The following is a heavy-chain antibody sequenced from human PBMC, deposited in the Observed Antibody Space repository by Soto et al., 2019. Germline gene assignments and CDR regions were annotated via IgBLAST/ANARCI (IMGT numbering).Heavy chain of an antibody. J-gene: IGHJ5*02. D-gene: IGHD1-26*01. CDR1: GDSVSSNSAA. CDR3: ARGAVVGATRDNWFDP. V-gene: IGHV6-1*01. CDR2: TYYRSKWYN. Sequence: PSQTLSLTCAISGDSVSSNSAAWNWIRQSPSRGLEWLGRTYYRSKWYNDYAVSVKSRITINPDTSKNQFSLQLNSVTPEDTAVDYCARGAVVGATRDNWFDPWGQGTLVTVSS.